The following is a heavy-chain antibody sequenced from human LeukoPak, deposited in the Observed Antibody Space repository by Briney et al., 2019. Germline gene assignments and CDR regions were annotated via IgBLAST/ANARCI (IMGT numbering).Heavy chain of an antibody. CDR3: ARRGVDSHYYYMDV. CDR2: IGTTSTI. CDR1: GFTFSNFR. Sequence: GGSLRLSCAASGFTFSNFRFNWVRQSPEKGLEWIAFIGTTSTIYYADSVKGRFTISRDNAKNSLFLQMNNLTVEDTALYYCARRGVDSHYYYMDVWGKGTTVIVSS. D-gene: IGHD2-15*01. J-gene: IGHJ6*03. V-gene: IGHV3-48*01.